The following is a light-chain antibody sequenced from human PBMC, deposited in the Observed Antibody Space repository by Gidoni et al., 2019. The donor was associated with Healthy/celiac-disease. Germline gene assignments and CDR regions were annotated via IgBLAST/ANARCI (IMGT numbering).Light chain of an antibody. CDR3: QQSYSTPRT. CDR1: QRISSY. V-gene: IGKV1-39*01. CDR2: AAS. J-gene: IGKJ1*01. Sequence: DIQMTQSPSSLSASVGDRVTITCRASQRISSYLNWYQQKPGKAPKLLIYAASSLQSGVASRFSGSGSGTDFTLTISSLQPEDFATYYCQQSYSTPRTFXXXTKVEIK.